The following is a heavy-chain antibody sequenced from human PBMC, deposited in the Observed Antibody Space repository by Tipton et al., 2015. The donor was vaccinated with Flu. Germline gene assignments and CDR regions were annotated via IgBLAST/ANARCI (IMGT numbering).Heavy chain of an antibody. V-gene: IGHV3-74*01. Sequence: SLRLSCAASGFTFSSYWMHWVRQAPGKGLVWVSRIDGDGTTSYADSVKGRFTISRDNAKNTVYLQINSLRVEDTAVYYCRQGGDNGYWGQGTLVTVSS. CDR2: IDGDGTT. D-gene: IGHD3-16*01. CDR1: GFTFSSYW. J-gene: IGHJ4*02. CDR3: RQGGDNGY.